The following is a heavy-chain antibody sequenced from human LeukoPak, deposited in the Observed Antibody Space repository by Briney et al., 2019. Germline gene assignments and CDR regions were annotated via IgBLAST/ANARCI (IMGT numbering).Heavy chain of an antibody. V-gene: IGHV4-39*01. D-gene: IGHD5-18*01. CDR1: GGSISSDSYH. CDR3: ARHRSGGYTYGVLDY. J-gene: IGHJ4*02. CDR2: IYYSGNT. Sequence: PSETLSLTCTVSGGSISSDSYHWGRIRQPPEMGLEWIGSIYYSGNTYYNPSLKSRVTMSVDTSKNQFSLKLSSVTAADTAVYYCARHRSGGYTYGVLDYWGQGTLVTVSS.